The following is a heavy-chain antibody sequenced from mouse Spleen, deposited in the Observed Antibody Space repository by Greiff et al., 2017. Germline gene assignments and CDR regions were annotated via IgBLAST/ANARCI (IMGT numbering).Heavy chain of an antibody. D-gene: IGHD4-1*01. J-gene: IGHJ2*01. CDR3: ARRGLGLDY. V-gene: IGHV5-9-1*01. CDR2: ISSGGSYT. Sequence: EVKLVESGGGLVKPGGSLKLSCAASGFTFSSYAMSWVRQTPEKRLEWVATISSGGSYTYYPDSVKGRFTISRDNAKNTLYLQMSSLRSEDTAMYYCARRGLGLDYWGQGTTLTVSS. CDR1: GFTFSSYA.